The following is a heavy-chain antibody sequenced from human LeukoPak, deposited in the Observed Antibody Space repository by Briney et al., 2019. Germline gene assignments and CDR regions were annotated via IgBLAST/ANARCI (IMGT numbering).Heavy chain of an antibody. D-gene: IGHD7-27*01. CDR1: GYSFTSYW. J-gene: IGHJ4*02. V-gene: IGHV5-51*01. Sequence: GESLKISCKASGYSFTSYWIGWVRQMPGEGLEWMGIIDPSGSDIRYTPSFQRQVTISADKSLSTAYLQWNSLKSSDTAIYYCARQTAMGRSGDYWGQGTLVTVSS. CDR3: ARQTAMGRSGDY. CDR2: IDPSGSDI.